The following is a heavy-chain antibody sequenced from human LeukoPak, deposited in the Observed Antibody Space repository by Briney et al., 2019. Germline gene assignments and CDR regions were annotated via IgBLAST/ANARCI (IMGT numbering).Heavy chain of an antibody. D-gene: IGHD3-16*02. Sequence: PSETLSLTCAVYGGSFSGYYWSWIRQPPGKGLEWIGEINHSGSTNYNPSLKSRVTISVDTSKNQFSLKLSSVTAADTAVYYCARWYYDYVWGSYRYPGHFDYWGKGNLVTVSS. CDR2: INHSGST. V-gene: IGHV4-34*01. CDR1: GGSFSGYY. J-gene: IGHJ4*02. CDR3: ARWYYDYVWGSYRYPGHFDY.